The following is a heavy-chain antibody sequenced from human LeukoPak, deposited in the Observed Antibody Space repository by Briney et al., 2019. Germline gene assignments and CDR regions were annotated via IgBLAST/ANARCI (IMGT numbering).Heavy chain of an antibody. D-gene: IGHD3-22*01. Sequence: SETLSLTCTVSGVSISSSNSYWGWIRQPPGKGLEWIGSIYYTGNTYYNASLKSRVTISIDTSKNQISLKLSSVTAADTAVYYCARGPGGTYYYDSSGYSLADWGQGTLVTVSS. V-gene: IGHV4-39*07. CDR2: IYYTGNT. CDR1: GVSISSSNSY. J-gene: IGHJ4*02. CDR3: ARGPGGTYYYDSSGYSLAD.